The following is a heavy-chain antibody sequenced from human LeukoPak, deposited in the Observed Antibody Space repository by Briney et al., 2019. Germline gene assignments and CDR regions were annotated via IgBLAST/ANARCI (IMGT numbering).Heavy chain of an antibody. V-gene: IGHV3-23*01. Sequence: GGSLRLSCADAGFKFINSAVSWARPAPGKGLEWVSARGRAGGDCYADSVKGRFTISRDNSATTFYLQMNNLRAEDTARYFCASRTWVGGGQYAFDVWGQGTMVTVSS. D-gene: IGHD1-1*01. CDR1: GFKFINSA. CDR3: ASRTWVGGGQYAFDV. CDR2: RGRAGGD. J-gene: IGHJ3*01.